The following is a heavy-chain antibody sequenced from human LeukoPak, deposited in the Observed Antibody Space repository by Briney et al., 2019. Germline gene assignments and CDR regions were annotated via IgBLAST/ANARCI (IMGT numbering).Heavy chain of an antibody. CDR2: INPAESDT. CDR1: GWIFTSYW. V-gene: IGHV5-51*01. J-gene: IGHJ4*02. CDR3: ARGEGGYNYAF. D-gene: IGHD5-24*01. Sequence: LEISWKASGWIFTSYWIAWVRQVPGKGLEGMGIINPAESDTRYSLSIHAPVTISAHRSITTASLQSSSLKASDTAMYYCARGEGGYNYAFWGQGTLVSVSS.